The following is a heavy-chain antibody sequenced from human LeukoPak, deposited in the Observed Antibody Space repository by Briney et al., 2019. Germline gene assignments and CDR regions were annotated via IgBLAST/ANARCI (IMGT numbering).Heavy chain of an antibody. J-gene: IGHJ5*02. Sequence: LETLSLTCTESGGSLSSYYWSWIRQPAGKGLEWIGHIYPSGSTNYNPSLKSRVTMSVDTSKNQSSLKLSSVTAADTAVYYCARDWQDYGALGDWFDPWGQGTLVTVSS. CDR1: GGSLSSYY. CDR3: ARDWQDYGALGDWFDP. CDR2: IYPSGST. D-gene: IGHD4-17*01. V-gene: IGHV4-4*07.